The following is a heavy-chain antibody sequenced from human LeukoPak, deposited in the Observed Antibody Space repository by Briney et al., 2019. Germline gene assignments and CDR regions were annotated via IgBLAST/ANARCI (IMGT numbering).Heavy chain of an antibody. D-gene: IGHD3-10*01. J-gene: IGHJ6*03. CDR2: IKQDGSEK. V-gene: IGHV3-7*03. CDR1: GFTFSSYW. Sequence: PGGSLRLSCAASGFTFSSYWMSWVRQAPGKGLEWVANIKQDGSEKYYVDSVKGRFTISRDNAKNSLYLQMNSLRAEDTALYYCARRVDGSGRYRGYYYYYMDVWGKGTTVTISS. CDR3: ARRVDGSGRYRGYYYYYMDV.